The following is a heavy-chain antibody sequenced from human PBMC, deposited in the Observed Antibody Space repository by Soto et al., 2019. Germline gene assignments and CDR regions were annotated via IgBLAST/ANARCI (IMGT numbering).Heavy chain of an antibody. J-gene: IGHJ6*03. CDR3: ATMRGYPNYSYYYMDV. CDR2: MNQGGSER. Sequence: EVLLVESGGGLVQPGGSLRLSCAASGFTFGTYWMTWVRQAPGKGLEWVANMNQGGSERYSVDSVKGRFTISRDNAKNSLYLQMNSLRAEDTAVYYCATMRGYPNYSYYYMDVWGEGTTVTVSS. D-gene: IGHD3-3*01. CDR1: GFTFGTYW. V-gene: IGHV3-7*01.